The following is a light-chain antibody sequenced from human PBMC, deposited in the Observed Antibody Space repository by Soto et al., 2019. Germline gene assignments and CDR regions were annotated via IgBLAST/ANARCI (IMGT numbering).Light chain of an antibody. J-gene: IGKJ5*01. CDR3: QHYNNWPPL. V-gene: IGKV3-15*01. Sequence: EIVMTQSPATLSVSPGERATLSCRASQSVSSNLAWYQQKPGQAPRLLIYGASTRATGVPARFSGSGSGTEFTLTISSLQSEDFAVYYCQHYNNWPPLFGHGTRLEI. CDR2: GAS. CDR1: QSVSSN.